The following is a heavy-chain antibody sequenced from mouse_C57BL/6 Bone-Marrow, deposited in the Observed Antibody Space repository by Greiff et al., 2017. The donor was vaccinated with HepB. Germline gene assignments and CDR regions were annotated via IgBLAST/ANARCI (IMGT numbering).Heavy chain of an antibody. D-gene: IGHD5-1-1*01. CDR2: INPGSGGT. Sequence: QVQLQQSGAELVRPGTSVKVSCKASGYAFTNYLIEWVKQRPGQGLEWIGVINPGSGGTNYNEKFKGKATLTADKSSSTAYMQLSSLTSEDSAVYCCARYGLLIPYMDYWGQGTSVTVSS. V-gene: IGHV1-54*01. CDR3: ARYGLLIPYMDY. J-gene: IGHJ4*01. CDR1: GYAFTNYL.